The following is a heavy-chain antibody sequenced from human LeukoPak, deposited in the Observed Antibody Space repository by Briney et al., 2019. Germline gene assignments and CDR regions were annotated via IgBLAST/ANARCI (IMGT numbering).Heavy chain of an antibody. J-gene: IGHJ5*02. Sequence: GRSLRLSCAASGFTFSSYAMHWVRQAPGKGLEWVAVISYDGSNKYYADSVKGRFTISRDNSKNTLYLQMNSLRAEYTAVYYCARAGGSSGWYWFDPWGQGTLVTVSS. CDR3: ARAGGSSGWYWFDP. V-gene: IGHV3-30*01. CDR1: GFTFSSYA. CDR2: ISYDGSNK. D-gene: IGHD6-19*01.